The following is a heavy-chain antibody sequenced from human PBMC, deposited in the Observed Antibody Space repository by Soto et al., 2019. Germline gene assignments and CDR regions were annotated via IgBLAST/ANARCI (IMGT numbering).Heavy chain of an antibody. CDR2: MYWNDDK. CDR3: AHFSGYEQCDY. CDR1: GFSISTSGEG. D-gene: IGHD5-12*01. J-gene: IGHJ4*02. V-gene: IGHV2-5*01. Sequence: QITLKESGPTLVKPTQTLTLTCTLSGFSISTSGEGVGWIRQPPGQALEWLAVMYWNDDKRYSPSLKSRLTITKDDSKNQVVLTMTNMDPVDTATYYCAHFSGYEQCDYWGQGTLVTVSA.